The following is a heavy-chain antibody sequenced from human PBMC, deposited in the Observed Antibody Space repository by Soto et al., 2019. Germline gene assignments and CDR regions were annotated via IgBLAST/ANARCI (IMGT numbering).Heavy chain of an antibody. J-gene: IGHJ6*02. CDR1: GGSISSGGYY. V-gene: IGHV4-31*03. D-gene: IGHD6-6*01. CDR2: IYYSGST. Sequence: SETLSLTCTVSGGSISSGGYYWSWIRQHPGKGLEWIGYIYYSGSTYYNPSVKSRVTISVDTSKNQFSLKLSSVTAADTAVYYCARDLAARPDVLSQNLFHGMDVWGQGTTVTVSS. CDR3: ARDLAARPDVLSQNLFHGMDV.